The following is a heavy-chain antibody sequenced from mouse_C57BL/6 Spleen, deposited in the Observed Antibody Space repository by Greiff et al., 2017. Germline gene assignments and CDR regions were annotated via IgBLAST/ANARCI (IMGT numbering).Heavy chain of an antibody. Sequence: QVQLQQSGAELARPGASVKMSCKASGYTFTSYTMHWVKQRPGQGLEWIGYINPSSGYTKYNQKFKDKATLTADKSSSTAYMQRSSLTSEDSAVYYCARPLYGNYEEFAYWGQGTLVTVSA. V-gene: IGHV1-4*01. CDR1: GYTFTSYT. CDR3: ARPLYGNYEEFAY. J-gene: IGHJ3*01. D-gene: IGHD2-1*01. CDR2: INPSSGYT.